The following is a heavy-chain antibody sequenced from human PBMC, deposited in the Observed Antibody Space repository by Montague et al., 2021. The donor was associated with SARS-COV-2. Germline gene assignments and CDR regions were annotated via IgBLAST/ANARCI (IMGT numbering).Heavy chain of an antibody. Sequence: SKTLSLTCTVSGGSISSSSYYWGWIRQPPGKGLEWIGSIYYSGSTYYNPSLKSRVTISVDTSKNQFSLKLSSVTAADTAVYYCARGEEEMATIVDEYFDYWGQGTLVTVSS. CDR2: IYYSGST. J-gene: IGHJ4*02. CDR3: ARGEEEMATIVDEYFDY. D-gene: IGHD5-24*01. V-gene: IGHV4-39*01. CDR1: GGSISSSSYY.